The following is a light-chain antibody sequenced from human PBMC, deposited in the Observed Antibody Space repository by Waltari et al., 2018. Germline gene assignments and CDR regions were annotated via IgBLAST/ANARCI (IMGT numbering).Light chain of an antibody. V-gene: IGKV1-39*01. J-gene: IGKJ4*01. CDR3: QQSYSTPLT. CDR1: QSISSH. CDR2: AAS. Sequence: IQMYQYPSSLSASVGASVTLTFRASQSISSHLNWYQQKPVKAPKLLIYAASSLQSGVPSSFSGSGSGTDFTLTISSLQPEDFATYYCQQSYSTPLTFGGGTKVEIK.